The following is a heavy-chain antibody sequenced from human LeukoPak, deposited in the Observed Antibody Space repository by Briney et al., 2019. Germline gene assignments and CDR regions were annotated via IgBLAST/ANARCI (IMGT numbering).Heavy chain of an antibody. CDR1: GFTFSDYY. Sequence: GGSLRLSCAASGFTFSDYYMSWIRQAPGKGLEWVSYISSSSSYTNYADSVKGRFTISRDNVKNSLYLQMNSLRAEDTAVYYCARGRARYYFDYWGQGTLSPSPQ. CDR3: ARGRARYYFDY. V-gene: IGHV3-11*06. D-gene: IGHD6-6*01. J-gene: IGHJ4*02. CDR2: ISSSSSYT.